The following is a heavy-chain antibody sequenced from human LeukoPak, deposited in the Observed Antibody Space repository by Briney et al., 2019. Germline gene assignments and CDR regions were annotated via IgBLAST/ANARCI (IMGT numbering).Heavy chain of an antibody. Sequence: GGSLRLSCAASGFTFDDYAMHWVRQAPGKGLEWVSGISWNSGSIGYADSVKGRFTISRDNAKNSLYLQMNSLRAEDTALYYCAKDKRNYYDSSGYSYYFDCWGQGTLVTVSS. CDR2: ISWNSGSI. D-gene: IGHD3-22*01. V-gene: IGHV3-9*01. CDR3: AKDKRNYYDSSGYSYYFDC. CDR1: GFTFDDYA. J-gene: IGHJ4*02.